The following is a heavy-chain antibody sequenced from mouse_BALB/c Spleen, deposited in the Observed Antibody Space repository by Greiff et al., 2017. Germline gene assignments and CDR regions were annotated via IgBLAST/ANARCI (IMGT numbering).Heavy chain of an antibody. J-gene: IGHJ3*01. CDR3: TRGGVLGRFAY. V-gene: IGHV1S81*02. Sequence: QVQLQQPGAELVRPGASVKLSCKASGYTFTSYYMYWVKQRPGQGLEWIGEINPSNGGTNFNEKFKSKATLTVDKSSSTAYMQLSSLTSEDSAVYYCTRGGVLGRFAYWGQGTLVTVSA. CDR2: INPSNGGT. CDR1: GYTFTSYY. D-gene: IGHD4-1*01.